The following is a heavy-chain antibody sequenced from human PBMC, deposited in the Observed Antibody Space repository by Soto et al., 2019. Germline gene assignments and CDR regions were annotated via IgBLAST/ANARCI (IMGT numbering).Heavy chain of an antibody. CDR1: GYTFTSYA. Sequence: ASVKVSCKASGYTFTSYAMHWVRQAPGQRLEWMGWINAGNGNTKYSQKFQGRVTITRDTSASTAYMELSSLRSEDTAVYYCAREKDQFEDIVVVPGPLYVWGQGTTVTVSS. J-gene: IGHJ6*02. V-gene: IGHV1-3*01. CDR3: AREKDQFEDIVVVPGPLYV. CDR2: INAGNGNT. D-gene: IGHD2-2*01.